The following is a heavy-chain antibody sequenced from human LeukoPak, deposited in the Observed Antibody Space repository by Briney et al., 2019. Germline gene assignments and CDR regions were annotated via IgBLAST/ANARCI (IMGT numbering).Heavy chain of an antibody. V-gene: IGHV4-59*01. D-gene: IGHD3-10*01. CDR3: ARFTYYYGSGSNDAFDI. J-gene: IGHJ3*02. Sequence: SETLSLTCTGSGGSISSYYWSWIRQPPGKGLEWIGYIYYSGSTNYNPSLKSRATISVDTSKNQFSLKLSSVTAADTAVYYCARFTYYYGSGSNDAFDIWGQGTMVTVSS. CDR1: GGSISSYY. CDR2: IYYSGST.